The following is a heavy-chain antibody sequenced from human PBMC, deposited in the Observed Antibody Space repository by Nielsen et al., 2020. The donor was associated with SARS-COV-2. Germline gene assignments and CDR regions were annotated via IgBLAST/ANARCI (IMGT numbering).Heavy chain of an antibody. CDR2: INHSGST. CDR3: ARVGYSSGWTPHYYYYMDV. V-gene: IGHV4-34*01. D-gene: IGHD6-19*01. J-gene: IGHJ6*03. Sequence: WIRQPPGKGLEWIGEINHSGSTKYNPSLKSRVTISVDTSKNQFSLKLSSVTAADTAVYYCARVGYSSGWTPHYYYYMDVWGKGTTVTVSS.